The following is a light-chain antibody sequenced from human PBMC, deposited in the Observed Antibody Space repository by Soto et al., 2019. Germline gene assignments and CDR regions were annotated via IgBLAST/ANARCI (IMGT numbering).Light chain of an antibody. CDR2: LDSDGSH. J-gene: IGLJ2*01. CDR3: QTWGTGINVV. Sequence: QSVLTQSPSASASLGASVKLTCTLSSGHSSYAIAWHQQQPEKSPRYLMKLDSDGSHTKGDAIPDRFSGSSSGAERYLTISSLQSEDEADYYCQTWGTGINVVFGGGTKLTVL. CDR1: SGHSSYA. V-gene: IGLV4-69*01.